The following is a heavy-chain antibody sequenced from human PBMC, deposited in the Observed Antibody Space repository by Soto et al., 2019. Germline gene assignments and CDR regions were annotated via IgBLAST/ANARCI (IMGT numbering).Heavy chain of an antibody. CDR2: ISAYNGNT. D-gene: IGHD1-7*01. Sequence: RASVKVSCNASGYTFTSYGISWVRQGPGQRLEWMGWISAYNGNTNYAQKLQGRVTMTTDTSTSTAYMELRSLRSDDTAVYYCATIHTKDPYYYFGMDVWGQGTTVTVSS. CDR3: ATIHTKDPYYYFGMDV. V-gene: IGHV1-18*04. CDR1: GYTFTSYG. J-gene: IGHJ6*02.